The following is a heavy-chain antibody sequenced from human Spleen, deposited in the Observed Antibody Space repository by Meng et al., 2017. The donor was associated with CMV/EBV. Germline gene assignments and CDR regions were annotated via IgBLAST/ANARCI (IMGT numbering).Heavy chain of an antibody. CDR3: ARGTVAWKGFDY. J-gene: IGHJ4*02. CDR2: ISPDGSHT. CDR1: GFTLSNHF. Sequence: SCTASGFTLSNHFMYWVRQVPGEGLACVAVISPDGSHTNYADSARGRFFISRDNARNTVYLYMNSLTTEDTAAYFCARGTVAWKGFDYWGQGALVTVSS. D-gene: IGHD1-1*01. V-gene: IGHV3-74*01.